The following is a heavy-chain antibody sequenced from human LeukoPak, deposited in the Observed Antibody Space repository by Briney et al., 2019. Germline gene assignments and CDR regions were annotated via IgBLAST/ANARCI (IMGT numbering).Heavy chain of an antibody. CDR1: GASISSYY. J-gene: IGHJ4*02. CDR3: ARDRECRSSSYPFDY. V-gene: IGHV4-59*01. CDR2: IYYSGST. Sequence: SETLSLTCTVSGASISSYYWSWIRQPPGKGLEWIGYIYYSGSTNYNPSLKSRVTISVDTSKNQFSLNLSSVTAADTAVYFCARDRECRSSSYPFDYWGQGTLVTVSS. D-gene: IGHD6-6*01.